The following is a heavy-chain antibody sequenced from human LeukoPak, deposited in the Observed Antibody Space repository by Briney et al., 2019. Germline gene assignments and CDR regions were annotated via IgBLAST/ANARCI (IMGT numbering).Heavy chain of an antibody. Sequence: ASVKVSCKASGYTFTSYGISWVRQAPGQGLEWMGWISAYNGNTNYAQKLQGRVTMTTDTSTSTAYMELRSLRSDDTAVYYCARDLRQSSGWYIRQSWLDYWGQGTLVTVSS. CDR1: GYTFTSYG. J-gene: IGHJ4*02. D-gene: IGHD6-19*01. V-gene: IGHV1-18*01. CDR2: ISAYNGNT. CDR3: ARDLRQSSGWYIRQSWLDY.